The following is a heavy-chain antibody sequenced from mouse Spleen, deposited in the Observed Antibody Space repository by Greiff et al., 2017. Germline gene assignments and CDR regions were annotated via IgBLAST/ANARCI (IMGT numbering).Heavy chain of an antibody. CDR3: AREDGNYVGFAY. CDR2: INPSTGGT. CDR1: GYSFTGYY. Sequence: VQLQQSGPELVKPGASVKISCKASGYSFTGYYMHWVKQSSEKSLEWIGEINPSTGGTSYNQKFKGKATLTVDKSSSTAYMQLKSLTSEDSAVYYCAREDGNYVGFAYWGQGTLVTVSA. D-gene: IGHD2-1*01. V-gene: IGHV1-43*01. J-gene: IGHJ3*01.